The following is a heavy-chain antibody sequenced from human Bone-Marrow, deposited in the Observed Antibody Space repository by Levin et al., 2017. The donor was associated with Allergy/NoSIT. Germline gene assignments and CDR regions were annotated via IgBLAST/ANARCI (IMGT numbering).Heavy chain of an antibody. CDR2: AKSTISGVIT. CDR3: HGDRPISAAYAIDY. Sequence: GGSLRLSCAASGFTFNSAWMSWVRQTPGKGLEWVGHAKSTISGVITDHAAPVKDRFTLSRADSTNTLFLQMNSLKTEDTGLYYCHGDRPISAAYAIDYWGQGTLVTVSS. V-gene: IGHV3-15*01. CDR1: GFTFNSAW. J-gene: IGHJ4*02. D-gene: IGHD6-13*01.